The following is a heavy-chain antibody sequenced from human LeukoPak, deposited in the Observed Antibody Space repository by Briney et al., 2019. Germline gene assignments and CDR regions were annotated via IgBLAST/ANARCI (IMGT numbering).Heavy chain of an antibody. CDR2: IIPIFGTA. D-gene: IGHD4/OR15-4a*01. J-gene: IGHJ4*02. CDR3: ARDSPLRPPDY. V-gene: IGHV1-69*13. Sequence: GAPVKVSCKASGYTFTSYGISWVRQAPGQGLEWMGGIIPIFGTANYAQKFQGRVTITADESTSTAYMELSSLRSEDTAVYYCARDSPLRPPDYWGQGTLVSVSS. CDR1: GYTFTSYG.